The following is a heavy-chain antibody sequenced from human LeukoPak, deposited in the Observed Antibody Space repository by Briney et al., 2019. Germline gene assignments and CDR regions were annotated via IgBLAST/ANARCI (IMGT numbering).Heavy chain of an antibody. CDR2: IAYDGSNE. J-gene: IGHJ3*02. D-gene: IGHD5-24*01. Sequence: PGGSLRLSCAASGFTFSSYAMHWVRQAPGKGLEWVAVIAYDGSNEFHADFVKGRFTISRDNSKNTLYLQMNSLRAEDTAVYYCAKDLGAVDGLEAFDIWGQGTMVTVSS. CDR3: AKDLGAVDGLEAFDI. V-gene: IGHV3-30*18. CDR1: GFTFSSYA.